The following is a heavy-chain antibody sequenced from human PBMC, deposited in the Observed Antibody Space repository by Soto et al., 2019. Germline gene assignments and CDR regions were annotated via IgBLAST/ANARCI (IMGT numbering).Heavy chain of an antibody. CDR1: GGSFSGYY. D-gene: IGHD2-15*01. J-gene: IGHJ6*02. CDR3: ARVVVVAATGSAGVHYGMDV. CDR2: INHSGST. Sequence: QVQLQQWGAGLLKPSETLSLTCAVYGGSFSGYYWSWIRQPPGKGLEWIGEINHSGSTNYNPSLKRRVTISVDTSKNQFSLKVSSVTAAVTAVYYCARVVVVAATGSAGVHYGMDVWGQGTTVTVSS. V-gene: IGHV4-34*01.